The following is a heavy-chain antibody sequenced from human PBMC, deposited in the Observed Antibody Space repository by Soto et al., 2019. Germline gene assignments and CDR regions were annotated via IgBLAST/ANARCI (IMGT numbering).Heavy chain of an antibody. CDR2: IYWNDDK. CDR3: AHRYLRVAVAGRGTEYFDY. V-gene: IGHV2-5*01. CDR1: GFSLSTSGVG. D-gene: IGHD6-19*01. J-gene: IGHJ4*02. Sequence: QITLKESGPTLVKPTQTLTLTCTFSGFSLSTSGVGVGWIRQPPGKALEWLALIYWNDDKRYSPSLKSRLTIPKDTAKNQVVLTMTNMDPVDTATYYCAHRYLRVAVAGRGTEYFDYWGQGTLVTVSS.